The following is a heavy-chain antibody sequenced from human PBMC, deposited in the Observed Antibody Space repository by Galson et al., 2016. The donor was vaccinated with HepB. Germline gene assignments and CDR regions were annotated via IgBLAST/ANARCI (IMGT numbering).Heavy chain of an antibody. CDR3: VKHPVTTFDILTEYDGDV. J-gene: IGHJ6*02. CDR1: GFRFSSYG. D-gene: IGHD3-9*01. V-gene: IGHV3-23*01. CDR2: ISRDGGRT. Sequence: SLRLSCAASGFRFSSYGMHWVRQAPGKGLEWVSGISRDGGRTYYADSVKGRFTIFRDNSKKTRYLQLKSLRAEDTANYYCVKHPVTTFDILTEYDGDVWGQGTTVYVSS.